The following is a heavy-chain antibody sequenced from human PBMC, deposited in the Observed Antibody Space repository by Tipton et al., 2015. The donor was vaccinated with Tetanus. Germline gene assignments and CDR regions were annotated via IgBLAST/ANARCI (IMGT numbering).Heavy chain of an antibody. V-gene: IGHV4-34*01. CDR3: ARGTGDY. J-gene: IGHJ4*02. CDR1: GGSLSGHF. D-gene: IGHD1-14*01. CDR2: ITPRGST. Sequence: TLSLTCAVSGGSLSGHFWSWVRQTPGKGLGWIGEITPRGSTSYNPSLKSRVSISGDTSRNQFSLKLSSVAAADTAVYYCARGTGDYWGQGTLVTVSS.